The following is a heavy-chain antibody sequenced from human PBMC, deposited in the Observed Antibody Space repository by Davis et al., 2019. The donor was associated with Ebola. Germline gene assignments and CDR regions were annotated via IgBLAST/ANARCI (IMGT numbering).Heavy chain of an antibody. CDR2: IYYSGST. CDR1: GGSISSYY. D-gene: IGHD6-19*01. V-gene: IGHV4-39*07. Sequence: SETLSLTCTVSGGSISSYYWGWIRQPPGKGLEWIGSIYYSGSTYYNPSLKSRVTISVDTSKNQFSLKLSSVTAADTAVYYCARTIPLYSSGWYVGGWFDPWGQGTLVTVSS. CDR3: ARTIPLYSSGWYVGGWFDP. J-gene: IGHJ5*02.